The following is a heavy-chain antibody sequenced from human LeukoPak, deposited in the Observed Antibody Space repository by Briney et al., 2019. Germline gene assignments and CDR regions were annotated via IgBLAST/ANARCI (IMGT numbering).Heavy chain of an antibody. CDR2: IIPIFGTA. CDR1: GYTSTGYY. J-gene: IGHJ5*02. CDR3: ARAVGGSWETNWFDP. Sequence: GASVKVSCKASGYTSTGYYMHWVRQAPGQGLEWMGGIIPIFGTANYAQKFQGRVTITADESTSTAYMELSSLRSEDTAVYYCARAVGGSWETNWFDPWGQGTLVTVSS. D-gene: IGHD2-15*01. V-gene: IGHV1-69*13.